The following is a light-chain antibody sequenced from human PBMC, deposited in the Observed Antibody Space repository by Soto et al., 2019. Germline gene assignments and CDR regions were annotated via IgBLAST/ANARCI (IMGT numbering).Light chain of an antibody. J-gene: IGKJ3*01. CDR2: DAS. V-gene: IGKV3-11*01. Sequence: EIVLTQSPATLSLSPGERATLSCRASQSVSNYLVWYQQKPGQAPRLLIYDASYSATGIPARFSVSGSGTALTLTICIIETEDFAVYKCQQRTACPLTFCYVTKVDIK. CDR1: QSVSNY. CDR3: QQRTACPLT.